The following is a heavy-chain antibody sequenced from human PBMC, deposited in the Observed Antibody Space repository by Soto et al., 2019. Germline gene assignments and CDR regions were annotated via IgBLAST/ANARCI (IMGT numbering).Heavy chain of an antibody. V-gene: IGHV3-15*07. CDR3: STDPVTMIVVVPSSG. J-gene: IGHJ4*02. Sequence: GGSLRLSCEASGFNFNNDWMNWVRQAPGKELEWVGRIKSKTDGGTTDYAAPVKGRFTISRDDSKNTLYLQMNSLKTEDTAVYYCSTDPVTMIVVVPSSGWGQGTLVTVSS. CDR1: GFNFNNDW. CDR2: IKSKTDGGTT. D-gene: IGHD3-22*01.